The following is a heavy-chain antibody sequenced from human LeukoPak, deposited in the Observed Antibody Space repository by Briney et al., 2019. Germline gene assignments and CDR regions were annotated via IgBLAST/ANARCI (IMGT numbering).Heavy chain of an antibody. D-gene: IGHD3-10*01. V-gene: IGHV3-30*02. CDR2: IRYDGSNK. J-gene: IGHJ4*02. CDR3: AKGELTRGLYFDY. Sequence: GGSLRLSCAASGFTFKNYGMHWVRQAPGKGPEWVAFIRYDGSNKYYADSVKGRFTISRDNSKNTLYLQMNSLRAEDTAVYYCAKGELTRGLYFDYWGQGTLVTVSS. CDR1: GFTFKNYG.